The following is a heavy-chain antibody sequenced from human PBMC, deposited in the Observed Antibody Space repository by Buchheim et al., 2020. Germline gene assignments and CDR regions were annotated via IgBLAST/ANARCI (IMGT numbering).Heavy chain of an antibody. CDR3: AKGGYSSSWSSTSQYGMDV. D-gene: IGHD6-13*01. V-gene: IGHV3-23*01. CDR2: ISGSGGST. CDR1: GFTFSSYA. Sequence: EVQLLESGGGLVQPGGSLRLSCAASGFTFSSYAMSWVRQAPGKGLEWVSAISGSGGSTYYADSVKGRFTISRDTSKKPLYLQMNSLRAEDTAVYYCAKGGYSSSWSSTSQYGMDVWGQGTT. J-gene: IGHJ6*02.